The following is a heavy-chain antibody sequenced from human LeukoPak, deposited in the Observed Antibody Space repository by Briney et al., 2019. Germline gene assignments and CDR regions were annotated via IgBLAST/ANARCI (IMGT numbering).Heavy chain of an antibody. V-gene: IGHV3-23*01. CDR2: ISGSGGST. CDR3: ANSMSDYGDHEYYFDY. D-gene: IGHD4-17*01. Sequence: PGGSLRLSCAASGFTFSSYAMSWVRQAPGKGLEWVSAISGSGGSTYYADSVKGRFTISRDNSKNTLYLQMNSLRAEDTAVYYCANSMSDYGDHEYYFDYWGQGTLVTVSS. J-gene: IGHJ4*02. CDR1: GFTFSSYA.